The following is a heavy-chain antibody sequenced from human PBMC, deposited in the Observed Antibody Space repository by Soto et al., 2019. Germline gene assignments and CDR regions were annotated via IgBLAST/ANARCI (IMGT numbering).Heavy chain of an antibody. J-gene: IGHJ5*02. CDR1: GYTFTRYY. CDR3: ARHPDGSGSYDFNWCDP. CDR2: INPSGGST. Sequence: ASVKVSCKASGYTFTRYYMHWVRQAPGQGLEWMGIINPSGGSTSYAQKFQGRVTLTRDTSTSTVYMELSSLKSEDTAVYYCARHPDGSGSYDFNWCDPWRQRTLVTVSS. D-gene: IGHD3-10*01. V-gene: IGHV1-46*01.